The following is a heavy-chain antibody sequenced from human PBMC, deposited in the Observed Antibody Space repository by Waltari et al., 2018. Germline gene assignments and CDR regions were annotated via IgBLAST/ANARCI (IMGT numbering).Heavy chain of an antibody. Sequence: ELQLVESGGGLVQPGGSLRLACAAYGFTFSYYGMHWGRQAPGKGLVWVSRINSDGSSTTYADSVKGRFTISRDNAKNTLYLQMNSLRAEDTAVYYCASGGYSYGADAFDIWGQGTMVTVSS. D-gene: IGHD5-18*01. CDR2: INSDGSST. CDR1: GFTFSYYG. J-gene: IGHJ3*02. V-gene: IGHV3-74*01. CDR3: ASGGYSYGADAFDI.